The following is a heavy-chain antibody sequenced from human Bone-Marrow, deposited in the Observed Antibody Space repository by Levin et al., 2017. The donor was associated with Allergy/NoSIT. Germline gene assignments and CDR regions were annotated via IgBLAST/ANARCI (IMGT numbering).Heavy chain of an antibody. CDR1: GFSFTTYA. D-gene: IGHD3-10*01. J-gene: IGHJ6*02. V-gene: IGHV3-30-3*01. CDR2: ISFDGNNQ. CDR3: ARDRQLWFGDYYYYSGMDV. Sequence: GESLKISCAASGFSFTTYAMHWVRQAPGKGLEWVAVISFDGNNQYYTESMKGRFTISRDNSKNTIYLLVNSLRPDDTAVYYCARDRQLWFGDYYYYSGMDVWGQGTTVTVSS.